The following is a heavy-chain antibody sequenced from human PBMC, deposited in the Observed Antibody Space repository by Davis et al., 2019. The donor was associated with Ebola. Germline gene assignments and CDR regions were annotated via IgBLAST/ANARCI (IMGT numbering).Heavy chain of an antibody. D-gene: IGHD5-18*01. V-gene: IGHV3-30-3*01. CDR3: ARGTQLNT. CDR2: ISYDGSNK. CDR1: GFTFSSYA. Sequence: GESLKISCAASGFTFSSYAMHWVRQAPGKGLEWVAVISYDGSNKYYADSVKGRFTISRDNSKNTLYLQMNSLRAEDTAVYYCARGTQLNTWGQGTLVTVSS. J-gene: IGHJ5*02.